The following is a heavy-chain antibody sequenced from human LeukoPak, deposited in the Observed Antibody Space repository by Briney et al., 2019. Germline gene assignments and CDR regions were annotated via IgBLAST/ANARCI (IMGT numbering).Heavy chain of an antibody. Sequence: GGSLRLSCAASGFTFSSYSTNWVRQAPGKGLEWVSSISSSSYIYYADSVKGRFTISRDNAKNSLYLQMNSLRAEDTAVYYCARVIMTTVSRYFDLWGRGTLVTVSS. V-gene: IGHV3-21*01. CDR3: ARVIMTTVSRYFDL. CDR1: GFTFSSYS. CDR2: ISSSSYI. J-gene: IGHJ2*01. D-gene: IGHD4-17*01.